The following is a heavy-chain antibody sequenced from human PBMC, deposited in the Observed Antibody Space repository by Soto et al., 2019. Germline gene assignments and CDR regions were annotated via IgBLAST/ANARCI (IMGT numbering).Heavy chain of an antibody. V-gene: IGHV4-59*08. CDR1: GGSISSYY. Sequence: PSDTLSLTCTVSGGSISSYYWSWIRQPPGKGLEWIGYIYYSGSTNYNPSLKSRVTISVDTSKNQFSLKLSSVTAADTAVYYCARTEYYYYYMDVWGKGTTVTVSS. CDR2: IYYSGST. J-gene: IGHJ6*03. CDR3: ARTEYYYYYMDV.